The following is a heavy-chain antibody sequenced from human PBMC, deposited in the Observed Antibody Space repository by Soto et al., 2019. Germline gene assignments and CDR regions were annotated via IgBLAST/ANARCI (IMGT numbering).Heavy chain of an antibody. CDR1: GFPLGTHD. CDR3: ARAMTYYDSKGWFDH. J-gene: IGHJ5*02. Sequence: XGSLRLSCSASGFPLGTHDMGWVRQAPGTGLEWVSSIIGTGAKTYYSNAVTGRFTISRDNSKDTLHLQMQNLRAEDTAIYYCARAMTYYDSKGWFDHWGQGTLVTVSS. D-gene: IGHD3-22*01. CDR2: IIGTGAKT. V-gene: IGHV3-23*01.